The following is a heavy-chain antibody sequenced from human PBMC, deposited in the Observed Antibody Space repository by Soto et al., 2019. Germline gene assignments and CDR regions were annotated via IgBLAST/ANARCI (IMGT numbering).Heavy chain of an antibody. V-gene: IGHV4-59*01. Sequence: PSETLSLTCTVSGGSISSYYWSWIRQPPGKGLEWIGYIYYSGSTNYNPSLKSRVTISVDTSKNQFSLKLSSVTAADTAVYYWARGDGYNDFDYWGQGTLVTVSS. CDR3: ARGDGYNDFDY. CDR1: GGSISSYY. CDR2: IYYSGST. J-gene: IGHJ4*02. D-gene: IGHD5-12*01.